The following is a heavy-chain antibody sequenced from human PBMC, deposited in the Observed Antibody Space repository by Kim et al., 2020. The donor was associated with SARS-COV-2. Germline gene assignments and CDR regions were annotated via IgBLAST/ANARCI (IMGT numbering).Heavy chain of an antibody. J-gene: IGHJ3*02. CDR3: ARKGYCSSTSCYGVVANAFDI. CDR1: GFTFSSYW. Sequence: GGSLRLSCAASGFTFSSYWMHWVRQAPGKGLVWVSRINSDGSSTSYADSVKGRFTISRDNAKNTLYLQMNSLRAEYTAVYYCARKGYCSSTSCYGVVANAFDIWGQGTMVTVSS. CDR2: INSDGSST. D-gene: IGHD2-2*01. V-gene: IGHV3-74*01.